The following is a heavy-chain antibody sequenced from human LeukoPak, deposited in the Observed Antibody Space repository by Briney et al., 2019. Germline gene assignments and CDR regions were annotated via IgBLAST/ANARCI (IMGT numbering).Heavy chain of an antibody. Sequence: GGSLRLSCAASGFTFDDYGMSWVRQAPGKGLKWVSGINWNGDSADYADSVKGRFTISRDNAKNSLYLQMNSLRAEDTALYYCARLRNAHFGVNSSSWYVEPPRDYWGQGTLVTVSS. D-gene: IGHD6-13*01. CDR2: INWNGDSA. CDR3: ARLRNAHFGVNSSSWYVEPPRDY. V-gene: IGHV3-20*04. CDR1: GFTFDDYG. J-gene: IGHJ4*02.